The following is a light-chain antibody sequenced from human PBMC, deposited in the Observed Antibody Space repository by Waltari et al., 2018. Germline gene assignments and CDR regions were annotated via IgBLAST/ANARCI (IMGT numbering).Light chain of an antibody. CDR3: HTWDTTFVV. Sequence: SYELTQTPSVSVSPGQTATITCTGHQLTAKYVSWYQQKPGQSPLLVIYQDNKRPSRIPERFSGSNSGDTATLTITETQTVDEADYYCHTWDTTFVVFGGGTKVTVL. CDR2: QDN. J-gene: IGLJ2*01. V-gene: IGLV3-1*01. CDR1: QLTAKY.